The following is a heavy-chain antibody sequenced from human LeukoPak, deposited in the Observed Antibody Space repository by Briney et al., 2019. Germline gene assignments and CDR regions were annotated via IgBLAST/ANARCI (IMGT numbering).Heavy chain of an antibody. CDR1: GGSISSYY. Sequence: SETLSLTCTVSGGSISSYYWSWIRQPPGKGLEWIGYIYYSGSTNYNPSLKSRVTISVDTSKNQFSLKLSSVTAADTAVYYCARRVPDLWSGYYTGIRGYYFDYWGQGTLVTVSS. V-gene: IGHV4-59*08. D-gene: IGHD3-3*01. CDR2: IYYSGST. CDR3: ARRVPDLWSGYYTGIRGYYFDY. J-gene: IGHJ4*02.